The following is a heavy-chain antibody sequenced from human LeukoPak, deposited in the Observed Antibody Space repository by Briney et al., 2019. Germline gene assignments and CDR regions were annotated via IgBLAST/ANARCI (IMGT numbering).Heavy chain of an antibody. CDR3: ARNGDGRGYSYGPFDY. CDR1: GFTFSSYE. Sequence: GGSLRLSCAASGFTFSSYEMNWVRQAPGKGLEWVSYISSSGSTIYYADSVKGRFTISRDNAKNSLYLQMNSLRAEDTAVYYCARNGDGRGYSYGPFDYWGQGTLVTVSS. J-gene: IGHJ4*02. CDR2: ISSSGSTI. V-gene: IGHV3-48*03. D-gene: IGHD5-18*01.